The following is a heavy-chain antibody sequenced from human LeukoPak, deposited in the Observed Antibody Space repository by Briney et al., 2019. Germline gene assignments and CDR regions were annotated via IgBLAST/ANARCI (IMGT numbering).Heavy chain of an antibody. D-gene: IGHD6-6*01. CDR2: INHSGST. V-gene: IGHV4-34*01. Sequence: PSETLSLTCAVYGGSFSGYYWSWIRQPPGKGLEWIGEINHSGSTNYNPSLKSRVTISVDTSKNQFSLKLSSVTAADTAVYYCARGPGGQLVVIYGMDVWGQGTTVTVSS. J-gene: IGHJ6*02. CDR3: ARGPGGQLVVIYGMDV. CDR1: GGSFSGYY.